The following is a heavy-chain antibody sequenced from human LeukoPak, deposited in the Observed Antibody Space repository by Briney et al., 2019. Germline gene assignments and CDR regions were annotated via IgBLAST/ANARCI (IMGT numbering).Heavy chain of an antibody. CDR3: ARAGYNSNGRPRFDY. Sequence: GGSLRLSCAASGFTFSSYEMNWVRQAPGKGLEWVSYISRSGSTIYYADSVRGRFTISRDNAKNSLYLQMNSLRAEDTAVYYCARAGYNSNGRPRFDYWGQGTLVTVSS. CDR2: ISRSGSTI. J-gene: IGHJ4*02. CDR1: GFTFSSYE. D-gene: IGHD3-22*01. V-gene: IGHV3-48*03.